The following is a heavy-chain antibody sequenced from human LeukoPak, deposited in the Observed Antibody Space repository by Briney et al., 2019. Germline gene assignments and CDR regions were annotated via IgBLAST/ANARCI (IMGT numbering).Heavy chain of an antibody. J-gene: IGHJ6*03. V-gene: IGHV3-11*04. CDR3: ARQSTSTYPRGYYYMDV. CDR2: ISSSGTTI. CDR1: GFTFSDYY. Sequence: GGSLRLSCAASGFTFSDYYMGWIRQAPGKGLEWISFISSSGTTIYYADSVKGRFTISRDNAKNSLCLQMNSLRAEDTAVYYCARQSTSTYPRGYYYMDVWGKGTTVTVSS. D-gene: IGHD2-2*01.